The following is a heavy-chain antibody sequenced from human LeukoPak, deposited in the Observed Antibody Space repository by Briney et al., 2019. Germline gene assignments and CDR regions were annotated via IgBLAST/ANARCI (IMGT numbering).Heavy chain of an antibody. CDR1: GYTFTGYY. CDR3: ARGGGSSWYKGRYYYYGMDV. J-gene: IGHJ6*02. CDR2: INPNSGGT. Sequence: ASVKVSCKASGYTFTGYYIHWVRQAPGQGLEWMGWINPNSGGTNYAQKFQGWFTMTRDTSISTAYMELSRLRSDDTAVYYCARGGGSSWYKGRYYYYGMDVWGQGTTVTVSS. V-gene: IGHV1-2*04. D-gene: IGHD6-13*01.